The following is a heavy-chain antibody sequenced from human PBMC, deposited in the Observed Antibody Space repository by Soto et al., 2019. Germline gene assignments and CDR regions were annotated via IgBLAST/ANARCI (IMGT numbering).Heavy chain of an antibody. D-gene: IGHD3-10*01. V-gene: IGHV5-51*01. CDR3: ARHVTMVRGVINWFDP. CDR2: IYPGDSDT. Sequence: EVQLVPSGAEVKKPGESLKISCKGSGYSFTSYWIGWVRQMPGKGLEWMGIIYPGDSDTRYSPSFQGQVTISADKSISTAYLQWSSLKASDTAMYYCARHVTMVRGVINWFDPWGQGTLVTVSS. CDR1: GYSFTSYW. J-gene: IGHJ5*02.